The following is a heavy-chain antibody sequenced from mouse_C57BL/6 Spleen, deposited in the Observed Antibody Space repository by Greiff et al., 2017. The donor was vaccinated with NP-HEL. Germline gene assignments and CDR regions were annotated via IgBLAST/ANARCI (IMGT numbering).Heavy chain of an antibody. CDR1: GYAFTNYL. V-gene: IGHV1-54*01. CDR3: ARSDDYAWFAY. CDR2: INPGSGGT. D-gene: IGHD2-4*01. J-gene: IGHJ3*01. Sequence: VKLQESGAELVRPGTSVKVSCKASGYAFTNYLIEWVKQRPGQGLEWIGVINPGSGGTNYNEKFKGKATLTADKSSSTAYMQLSSLTSEDSAVYFCARSDDYAWFAYWGQGTLVTVSA.